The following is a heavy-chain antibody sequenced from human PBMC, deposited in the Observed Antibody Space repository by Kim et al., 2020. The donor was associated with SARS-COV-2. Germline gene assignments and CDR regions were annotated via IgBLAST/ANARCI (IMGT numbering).Heavy chain of an antibody. D-gene: IGHD7-27*01. CDR2: IVVGSGNT. Sequence: SVKVSCKASGFTFTSSAMHWVRQSRGQRLEWIGWIVVGSGNTNYAQKFQERVTITRDMSTSTAYMELSSLRSEDTAVYYCAAALGSDAFDIWGQGTMVTVSS. J-gene: IGHJ3*02. CDR3: AAALGSDAFDI. CDR1: GFTFTSSA. V-gene: IGHV1-58*02.